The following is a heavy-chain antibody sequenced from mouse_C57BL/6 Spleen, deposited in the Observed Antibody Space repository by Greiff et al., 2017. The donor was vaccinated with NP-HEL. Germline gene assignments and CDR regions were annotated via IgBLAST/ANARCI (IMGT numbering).Heavy chain of an antibody. CDR3: ASPYAGYPYYAMDY. J-gene: IGHJ2*01. CDR2: ISYDGSN. D-gene: IGHD2-3*01. Sequence: EVKLLESGPGLVKPSQSLSLTCSVTGYSITSGYYWNWIRQFPGNKLEWMGYISYDGSNNYNPSLKNRISITRDTSKNQFFLKLNSVTTEDTATYYCASPYAGYPYYAMDYWGQGTTLTVSS. CDR1: GYSITSGYY. V-gene: IGHV3-6*01.